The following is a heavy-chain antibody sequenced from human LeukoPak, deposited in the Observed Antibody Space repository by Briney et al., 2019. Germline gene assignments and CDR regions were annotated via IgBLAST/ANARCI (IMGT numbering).Heavy chain of an antibody. J-gene: IGHJ4*01. V-gene: IGHV1-69*04. D-gene: IGHD1-26*01. Sequence: GASAELSFKSSGCTFSSYAISWVRHGPGQGLEWRVRSTPIPGLTPSAHQSQGRVTTNADKPPSAAYLELSSLRSAGTALYYCARDPIVGATRSSIDYWGPGTLVTASP. CDR2: STPIPGLT. CDR1: GCTFSSYA. CDR3: ARDPIVGATRSSIDY.